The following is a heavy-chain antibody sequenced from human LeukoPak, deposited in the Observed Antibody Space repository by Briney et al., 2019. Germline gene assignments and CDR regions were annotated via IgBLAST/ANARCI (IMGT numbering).Heavy chain of an antibody. Sequence: ASVKVSCKASGYIFTDYYMHWVRQAPGQGLEWIGWINPKSDGTKYAQNFQGRVTMTWDTSISTAYMEVSRLTSDDTAMFYCARDPPGTTAFDLWGQGTMVTVSS. CDR2: INPKSDGT. V-gene: IGHV1-2*02. D-gene: IGHD1-1*01. J-gene: IGHJ3*01. CDR1: GYIFTDYY. CDR3: ARDPPGTTAFDL.